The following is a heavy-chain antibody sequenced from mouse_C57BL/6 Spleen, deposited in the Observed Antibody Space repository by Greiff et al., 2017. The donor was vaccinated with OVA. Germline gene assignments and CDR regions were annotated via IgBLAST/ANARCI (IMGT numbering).Heavy chain of an antibody. CDR2: ISPRCGNT. D-gene: IGHD1-1*01. J-gene: IGHJ2*01. CDR1: GYTFTSYG. V-gene: IGHV1-81*01. Sequence: QVQLQQSRAELARPGASVKLSCKASGYTFTSYGISWLNQRPGQGLDWIGEISPRCGNTYYNEKFQGKATLTAEKSSSTAYMELRSLTSEDSAVYCGATIPTVVAYDYWGKGTTLTVSS. CDR3: ATIPTVVAYDY.